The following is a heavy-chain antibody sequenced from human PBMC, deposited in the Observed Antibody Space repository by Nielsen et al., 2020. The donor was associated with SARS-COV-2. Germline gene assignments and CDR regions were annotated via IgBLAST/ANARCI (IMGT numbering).Heavy chain of an antibody. J-gene: IGHJ4*02. Sequence: GGSLRLSCAASGFTVSSNYMSWVRQAPGKGLEWVSVIYSGGSTYYADSVKGRFTISRDNSKNTLYLQMNSLRAEDTAVYYCAKVVVGVTTGPIDYWGQGTLVTVSS. CDR3: AKVVVGVTTGPIDY. D-gene: IGHD2-21*01. CDR2: IYSGGST. CDR1: GFTVSSNY. V-gene: IGHV3-53*05.